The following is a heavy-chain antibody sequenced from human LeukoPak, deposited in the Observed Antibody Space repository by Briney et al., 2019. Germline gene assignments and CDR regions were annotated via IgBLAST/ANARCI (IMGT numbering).Heavy chain of an antibody. CDR1: GFTVSSNY. CDR3: ATNSDCRFDY. CDR2: IYSGGST. Sequence: PGGFLRLSCAASGFTVSSNYMSWVRQAPGKGLEWVSVIYSGGSTYYADSVKGRFTISRDNAKNSVYLQMSSLRAEDTAVYYCATNSDCRFDYWGQGTLVTVSS. V-gene: IGHV3-53*01. D-gene: IGHD2-21*02. J-gene: IGHJ4*02.